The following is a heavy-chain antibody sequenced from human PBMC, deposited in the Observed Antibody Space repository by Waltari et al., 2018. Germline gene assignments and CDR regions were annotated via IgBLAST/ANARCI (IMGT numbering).Heavy chain of an antibody. CDR3: ARDEVHVGPTKVAISFDY. J-gene: IGHJ4*02. Sequence: EVHLVEFGGGLVKPGGSLRRSCAASGSPLGGYALEGVRQAPGKGLEWVSFITSSDYINYADSVKGRFTISRDNAKNSLYLQMNSLRVEDTAVYYCARDEVHVGPTKVAISFDYWGQGTLVTVSS. D-gene: IGHD1-26*01. CDR1: GSPLGGYA. V-gene: IGHV3-21*01. CDR2: ITSSDYI.